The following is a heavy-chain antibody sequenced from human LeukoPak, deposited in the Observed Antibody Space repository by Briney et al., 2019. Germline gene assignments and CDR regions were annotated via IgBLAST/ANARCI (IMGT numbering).Heavy chain of an antibody. J-gene: IGHJ4*02. V-gene: IGHV1-18*01. CDR2: ISAYNGNT. CDR3: VRAHCGGDCYPSDY. Sequence: ASVKVSCKASGYTFTSYGISWVRQAPGQGLEWMGWISAYNGNTNYAQKLQGRVTMTTDTSTSTAYMELRSLRSDDTAVYYCVRAHCGGDCYPSDYWGQGTLVTVSS. D-gene: IGHD2-21*02. CDR1: GYTFTSYG.